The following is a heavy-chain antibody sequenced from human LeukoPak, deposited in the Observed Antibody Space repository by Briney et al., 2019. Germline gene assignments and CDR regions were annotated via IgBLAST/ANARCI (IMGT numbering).Heavy chain of an antibody. Sequence: ASVKVSCKASGYTFTSYYMHWVRQAPGQGLEWMGIINPSGGSTSYAQKFQGRVTMTRDTSTSTVYMELSSLRSEDTAVYYCARRSITMVRGVISWANWFDPWGQGTLVTVSS. V-gene: IGHV1-46*01. CDR3: ARRSITMVRGVISWANWFDP. CDR2: INPSGGST. CDR1: GYTFTSYY. D-gene: IGHD3-10*01. J-gene: IGHJ5*02.